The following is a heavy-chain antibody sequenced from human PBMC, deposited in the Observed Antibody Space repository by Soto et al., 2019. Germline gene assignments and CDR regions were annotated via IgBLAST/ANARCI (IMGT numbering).Heavy chain of an antibody. V-gene: IGHV1-46*01. CDR1: GYTFTSYY. Sequence: GASVKVSCKASGYTFTSYYMHWVRQAPGQGLEWMGIINPSGGSTSYAQKFQGRVTMTRDTSTSTVYMELSSLRSEDTAVYYCARVSPGTSGSYHPAVDYWGQGTLVTVSS. J-gene: IGHJ4*02. CDR2: INPSGGST. D-gene: IGHD1-26*01. CDR3: ARVSPGTSGSYHPAVDY.